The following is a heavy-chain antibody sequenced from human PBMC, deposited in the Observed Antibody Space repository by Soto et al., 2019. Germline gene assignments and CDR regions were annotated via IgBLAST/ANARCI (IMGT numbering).Heavy chain of an antibody. CDR1: GGSISSGDDY. V-gene: IGHV4-30-4*01. J-gene: IGHJ4*02. Sequence: SLSLGGPVSGGSISSGDDYWSWIRQPPGKGLEWIGYIYYSGSTYYNPSLKSRVTISVDTSKNQFSLKLSSVTAADTAVYYCARNRYFDWLLHANYFDYWGQGTLVTVSS. D-gene: IGHD3-9*01. CDR3: ARNRYFDWLLHANYFDY. CDR2: IYYSGST.